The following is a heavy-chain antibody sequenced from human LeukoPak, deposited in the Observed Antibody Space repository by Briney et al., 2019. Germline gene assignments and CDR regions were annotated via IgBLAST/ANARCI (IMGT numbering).Heavy chain of an antibody. J-gene: IGHJ6*03. D-gene: IGHD3-3*01. Sequence: ASVKVSCKASGYTFTSYGISWVRQAPGQGLEWMGWISAYNGNTNYAQKLQGRVTMTTDTSTSTAYMELSSLRSEDTAVYYCASVSAIFGTGYMDVWGKGTTVTVSS. V-gene: IGHV1-18*01. CDR1: GYTFTSYG. CDR2: ISAYNGNT. CDR3: ASVSAIFGTGYMDV.